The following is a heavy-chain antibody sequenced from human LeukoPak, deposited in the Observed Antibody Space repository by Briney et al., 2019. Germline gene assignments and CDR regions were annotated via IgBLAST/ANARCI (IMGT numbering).Heavy chain of an antibody. CDR3: AKDRGYCSGGSCYYFDY. V-gene: IGHV3-30*18. J-gene: IGHJ4*02. D-gene: IGHD2-15*01. CDR2: ISSDGSNG. CDR1: GFTFSSYG. Sequence: GGSLRLSCAASGFTFSSYGMHWVRQAPGKGLEWVAAISSDGSNGYYADSVKGRFTISRDNSKNTLCLQMNSLRAEDTAVYYCAKDRGYCSGGSCYYFDYWGQGTLVTVSS.